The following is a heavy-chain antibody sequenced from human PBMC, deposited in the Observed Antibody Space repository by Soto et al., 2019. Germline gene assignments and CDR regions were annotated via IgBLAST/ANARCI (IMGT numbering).Heavy chain of an antibody. CDR1: GFPFSTYA. Sequence: EVQLLESGGGLVQPGGSLRLSCAASGFPFSTYAMKWFRQPPGKGLEWVSLISDSGTLTYYANSVKGRFTISRDNSGNTLFLQMYSLRAEDTAVYYCARYIPGVRYYGMDVWGQGTTVTVSS. V-gene: IGHV3-23*01. CDR3: ARYIPGVRYYGMDV. J-gene: IGHJ6*02. CDR2: ISDSGTLT. D-gene: IGHD2-2*01.